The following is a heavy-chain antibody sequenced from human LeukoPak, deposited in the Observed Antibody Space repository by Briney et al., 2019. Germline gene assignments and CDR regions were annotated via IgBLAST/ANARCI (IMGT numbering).Heavy chain of an antibody. CDR3: ARDRVRGYFDY. CDR2: IYYSGST. J-gene: IGHJ4*02. D-gene: IGHD3-10*01. V-gene: IGHV4-59*01. Sequence: SETLSLACTVSGGSISSYYWSWIRQPPGKGLEWIGYIYYSGSTNYNPSLKSRVTISVDTSKNQFSLKLSPVTAADTAVYYCARDRVRGYFDYWGQGTLVTVSS. CDR1: GGSISSYY.